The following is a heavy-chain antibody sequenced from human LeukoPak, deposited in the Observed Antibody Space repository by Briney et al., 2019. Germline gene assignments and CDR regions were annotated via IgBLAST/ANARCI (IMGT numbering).Heavy chain of an antibody. CDR3: ARIPVVAAFDY. CDR2: IQKDGSEK. V-gene: IGHV3-7*03. Sequence: GGSLRLSCAASGFIFSNYWMTWVRQAPGKGLEWVANIQKDGSEKYSVGSVQGRFTISRDNAENSLYLQMNSLRVEDTAVYYCARIPVVAAFDYWGQGILVTVSS. D-gene: IGHD3-22*01. CDR1: GFIFSNYW. J-gene: IGHJ4*02.